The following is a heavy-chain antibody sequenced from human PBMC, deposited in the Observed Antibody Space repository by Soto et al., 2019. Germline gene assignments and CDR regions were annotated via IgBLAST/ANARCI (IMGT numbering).Heavy chain of an antibody. CDR1: GGSVSSSSSY. V-gene: IGHV4-39*01. Sequence: SETLSLTCAVSGGSVSSSSSYWGWIRQPPGKGLEWIGNIYYSGSTYYNPSLKSRVTISVDTSKNQFSLKLSSVTAADTAVYYCARLGGITGYSSAWYKFEHWGQGTLVTVS. CDR2: IYYSGST. J-gene: IGHJ4*02. CDR3: ARLGGITGYSSAWYKFEH. D-gene: IGHD6-19*01.